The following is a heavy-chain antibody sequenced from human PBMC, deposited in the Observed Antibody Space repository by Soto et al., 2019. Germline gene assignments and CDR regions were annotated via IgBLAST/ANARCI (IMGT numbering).Heavy chain of an antibody. CDR1: GGSFSGYY. CDR2: INHSGST. CDR3: AGDTAYDYYYYYGMDV. V-gene: IGHV4-34*01. J-gene: IGHJ6*02. D-gene: IGHD5-18*01. Sequence: SETLSLTCAVYGGSFSGYYWSWIRQPPGKGLEWIGEINHSGSTNYNPSLKSRVTISVDTSKNQFSLKLSSVTAADTAVYYCAGDTAYDYYYYYGMDVWGQGTTVTVSS.